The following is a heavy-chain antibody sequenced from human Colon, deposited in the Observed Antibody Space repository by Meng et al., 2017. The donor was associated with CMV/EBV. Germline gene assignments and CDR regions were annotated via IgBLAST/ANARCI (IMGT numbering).Heavy chain of an antibody. J-gene: IGHJ4*02. D-gene: IGHD3-22*01. V-gene: IGHV4-39*07. CDR3: AKDLRFNWHYDN. Sequence: SETLSLTCTVSGGSISSSSYYWGWIRQPPGKGLEWIGSIYYSGSTYYNPSLKSRVTISVDTSKNQFSLKLSSVTAADTAVYYCAKDLRFNWHYDNWGQGTLVTVSS. CDR2: IYYSGST. CDR1: GGSISSSSYY.